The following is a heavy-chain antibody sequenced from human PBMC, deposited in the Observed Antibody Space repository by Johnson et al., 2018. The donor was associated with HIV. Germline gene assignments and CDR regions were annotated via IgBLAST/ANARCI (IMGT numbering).Heavy chain of an antibody. CDR3: AKKRRVLSARLGDGFDI. V-gene: IGHV3-66*01. CDR2: IYSGGST. J-gene: IGHJ3*02. Sequence: VQLVESGGNVVRPGGSLRLSCAASGFTVSSNYMSWVRQAPGKGLEWVSVIYSGGSTYYADSVKGRFTISRDNSKNTLYLQMNSLRAEDTAVYYCAKKRRVLSARLGDGFDIWGQGTMVTVSS. D-gene: IGHD6-6*01. CDR1: GFTVSSNY.